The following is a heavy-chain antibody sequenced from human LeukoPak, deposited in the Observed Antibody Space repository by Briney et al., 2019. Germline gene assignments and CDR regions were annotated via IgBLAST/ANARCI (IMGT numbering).Heavy chain of an antibody. D-gene: IGHD6-6*01. V-gene: IGHV3-48*01. Sequence: GGSLRLSCAVSGFTFSTYSMNWVRQAPGKGLEWISFIRHDSSDIYYADSVKGRFTISRDNARDSLYLQMNSLRAEDTAVYYCARDPVRQLALYYFYGMDVWGQGTTVTVSS. J-gene: IGHJ6*02. CDR1: GFTFSTYS. CDR2: IRHDSSDI. CDR3: ARDPVRQLALYYFYGMDV.